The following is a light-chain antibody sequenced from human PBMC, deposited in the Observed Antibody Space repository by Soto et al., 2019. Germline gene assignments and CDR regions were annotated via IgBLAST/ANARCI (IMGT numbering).Light chain of an antibody. Sequence: DIVRTQSPASLSVAPGEAAILSCRASQTVASNLACYQQKPGQGPRLLIHGASTRANGVPARFSGSGSGTDFTLTISSLQSEDFAVYYCQQYHNWPPQYTFGQGTKLQIK. CDR2: GAS. CDR3: QQYHNWPPQYT. CDR1: QTVASN. J-gene: IGKJ2*01. V-gene: IGKV3-15*01.